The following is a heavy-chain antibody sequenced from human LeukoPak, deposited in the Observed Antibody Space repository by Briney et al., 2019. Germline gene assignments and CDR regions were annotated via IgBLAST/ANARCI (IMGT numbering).Heavy chain of an antibody. CDR2: IYISGST. CDR3: ARGDTWDCDY. D-gene: IGHD1-26*01. J-gene: IGHJ4*02. Sequence: SETLSLTCTVSGGSISLYFWRWRRQPAGKGLEWIGRIYISGSTNYNPSLKSRVTMSLDTSKNQFSLKLSSVTAADTAVYYCARGDTWDCDYWGQGTLVTVSS. CDR1: GGSISLYF. V-gene: IGHV4-4*07.